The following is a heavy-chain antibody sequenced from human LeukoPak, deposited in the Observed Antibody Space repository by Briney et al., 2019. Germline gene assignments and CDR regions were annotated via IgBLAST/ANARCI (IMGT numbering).Heavy chain of an antibody. D-gene: IGHD2-15*01. CDR1: GGSISSYY. Sequence: SETLSLTCTVSGGSISSYYWSWIRQPPGKGLEWIGYIYYSGSTNYNPSLKSRVTISVDTFKNQFSLKLSSVTAADTAVYYCAGGYCSGGSCPSSLDYWGQGTLVTVSS. J-gene: IGHJ4*02. V-gene: IGHV4-59*08. CDR2: IYYSGST. CDR3: AGGYCSGGSCPSSLDY.